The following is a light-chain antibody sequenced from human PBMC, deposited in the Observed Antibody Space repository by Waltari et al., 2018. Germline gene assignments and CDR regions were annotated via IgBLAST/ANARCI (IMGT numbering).Light chain of an antibody. J-gene: IGLJ2*01. CDR2: EAT. Sequence: QSVLTQPASVSGSPGQSITISCTGTRSDIGAYNFVSWFQQLPGQAPRLLSSEATKRPSGVSYRFSGSKSDNTASLSISDLQAEDEADYYCCSYVGGSRVLFGGGTKLTV. CDR1: RSDIGAYNF. V-gene: IGLV2-23*01. CDR3: CSYVGGSRVL.